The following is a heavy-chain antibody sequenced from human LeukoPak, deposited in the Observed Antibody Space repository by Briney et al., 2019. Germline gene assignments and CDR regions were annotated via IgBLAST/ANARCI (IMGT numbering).Heavy chain of an antibody. D-gene: IGHD6-19*01. CDR2: LFHDGNT. Sequence: SATLSLTCTVSGYSLSADFVWGWIRQSPGKGLEWIGNLFHDGNTYYNPSLNGRVTMSVDTSKNQFSLTLNSVTAADTAVYFCARRGSSTGWSFDYWGLGSLVTVSS. CDR3: ARRGSSTGWSFDY. J-gene: IGHJ4*02. V-gene: IGHV4-38-2*02. CDR1: GYSLSADFV.